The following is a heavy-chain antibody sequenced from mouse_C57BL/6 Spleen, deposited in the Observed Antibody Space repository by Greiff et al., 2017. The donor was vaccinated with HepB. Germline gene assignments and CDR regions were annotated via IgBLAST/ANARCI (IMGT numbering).Heavy chain of an antibody. CDR2: IYPGDGDT. CDR3: ASRDWDEERGYFDY. J-gene: IGHJ2*01. V-gene: IGHV1-80*01. D-gene: IGHD4-1*01. Sequence: VQLQQSGAELVKPGASVKISCKASGYAFSSYWMNWVKQRPGKGLEWIGQIYPGDGDTNYNGKFKGKATLTADKSSSTAYMQLSSLTSEDSAVYFWASRDWDEERGYFDYWGQGTTLTVSS. CDR1: GYAFSSYW.